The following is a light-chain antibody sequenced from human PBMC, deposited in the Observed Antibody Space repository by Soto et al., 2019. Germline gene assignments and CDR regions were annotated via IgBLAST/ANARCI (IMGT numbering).Light chain of an antibody. Sequence: EIVLTQSPGTLSLSPGERATLSCRASQSVSSIYLAWYQQKPGQAPRLLIYGASSRATGIPDRFSDSGSGTDFTLTISRLEPEDFAVYYCQQYGSSPYTFGQGTKLETK. CDR3: QQYGSSPYT. J-gene: IGKJ2*01. CDR2: GAS. V-gene: IGKV3-20*01. CDR1: QSVSSIY.